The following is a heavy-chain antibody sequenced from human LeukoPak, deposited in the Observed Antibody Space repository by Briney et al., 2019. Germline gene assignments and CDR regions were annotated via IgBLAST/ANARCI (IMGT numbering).Heavy chain of an antibody. CDR1: GFTFSSYW. V-gene: IGHV3-7*04. D-gene: IGHD4/OR15-4a*01. CDR3: ARGLTVDF. Sequence: GGSLRLSCAVSGFTFSSYWMSWVRQAPGKGLEWVANIKQDGSEKYYVDSVKGRFTISRDDAKNSLYLQMNSLRADDTAVFYCARGLTVDFWGQGTLVTVSS. CDR2: IKQDGSEK. J-gene: IGHJ4*02.